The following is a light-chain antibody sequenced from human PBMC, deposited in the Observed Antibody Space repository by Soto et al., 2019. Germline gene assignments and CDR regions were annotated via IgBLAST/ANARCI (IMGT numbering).Light chain of an antibody. CDR3: AAWDGSLRGRV. J-gene: IGLJ3*02. V-gene: IGLV1-47*01. CDR1: PSSFRSES. CDR2: ATD. Sequence: QSVLTQPPSASGAPGQTVTISCSGRPSSFRSESVCWYRHIPETAPKLIIYATDQRPSGVPDRFSGFKSGTSASLAISGLRAEDEADYYCAAWDGSLRGRVFGGVTKLTVL.